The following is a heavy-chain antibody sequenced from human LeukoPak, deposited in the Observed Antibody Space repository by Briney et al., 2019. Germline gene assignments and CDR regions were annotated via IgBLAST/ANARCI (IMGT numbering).Heavy chain of an antibody. CDR2: IYYSGST. V-gene: IGHV4-59*01. CDR3: ARGFNWFDP. Sequence: PSETLSLTCTVSGGSISSYYWSWIRQPPGKGLECIGYIYYSGSTNYNPSLKRRVTISVDTSKNQLSLRLSSVNAADTAVYYCARGFNWFDPWGQGTLVTVSS. CDR1: GGSISSYY. J-gene: IGHJ5*02.